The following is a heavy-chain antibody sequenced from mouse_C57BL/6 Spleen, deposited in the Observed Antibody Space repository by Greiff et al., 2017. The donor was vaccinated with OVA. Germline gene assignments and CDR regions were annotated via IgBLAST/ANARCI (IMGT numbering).Heavy chain of an antibody. Sequence: DVMLVESGGGLVKPGGSLKLSCAASGFTFSSYTMSWVRQTPEKRLEWVATISGGGGNTYYPDSVKGRFTISRDNAKNTLYLQMSSLRSEETALYYCARHEGLRPFAYWGQGTLVTVSA. V-gene: IGHV5-9*01. D-gene: IGHD2-4*01. CDR3: ARHEGLRPFAY. CDR2: ISGGGGNT. J-gene: IGHJ3*01. CDR1: GFTFSSYT.